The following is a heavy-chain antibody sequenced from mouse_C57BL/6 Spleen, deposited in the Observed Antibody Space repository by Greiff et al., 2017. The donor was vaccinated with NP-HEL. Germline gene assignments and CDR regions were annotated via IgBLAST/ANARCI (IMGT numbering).Heavy chain of an antibody. CDR3: AIGRDWDWYFGV. Sequence: QVQLQQPGAELVKPGASVKVSCKASGYTFTSYWMHWVKQRPGQGLEWIGRIHPSDSDTNYNQKFKGKATLTVDKSSSTAYMQLSSLTSEDSAVDYCAIGRDWDWYFGVWGTGTTVTVSS. CDR1: GYTFTSYW. J-gene: IGHJ1*03. V-gene: IGHV1-74*01. CDR2: IHPSDSDT.